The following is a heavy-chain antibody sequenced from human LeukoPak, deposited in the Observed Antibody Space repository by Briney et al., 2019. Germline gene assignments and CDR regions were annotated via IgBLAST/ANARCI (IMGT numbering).Heavy chain of an antibody. V-gene: IGHV3-7*01. CDR1: GFTFSSYW. Sequence: GGSLRLSCAASGFTFSSYWMTWFRQAPGKGLEWVANIKQDGSEKYYVDSVKGQFTISRDNAKNSLYLQMNSLRAEDTAVYYCARATPGSSGNGLFDIWGQGTRVTVSS. CDR2: IKQDGSEK. J-gene: IGHJ3*02. CDR3: ARATPGSSGNGLFDI. D-gene: IGHD3-22*01.